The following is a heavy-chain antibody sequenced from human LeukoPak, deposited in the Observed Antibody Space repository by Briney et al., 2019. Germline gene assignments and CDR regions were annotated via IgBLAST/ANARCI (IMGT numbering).Heavy chain of an antibody. J-gene: IGHJ3*02. V-gene: IGHV4-59*01. D-gene: IGHD6-13*01. Sequence: SETLSLTCTVSGGSISSYYWSWIRQPPGKGLEWIGYIYYSGSTNYNPSLKSRVIISVDTSKNQFSLKLSSVTAADTAVYYCAREMIAAAGTEAFDIWGQGTMATVSS. CDR1: GGSISSYY. CDR3: AREMIAAAGTEAFDI. CDR2: IYYSGST.